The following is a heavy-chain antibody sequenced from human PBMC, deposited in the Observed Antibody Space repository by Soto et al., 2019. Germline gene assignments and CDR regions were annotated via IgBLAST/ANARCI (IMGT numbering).Heavy chain of an antibody. J-gene: IGHJ4*02. CDR1: GGSISSYY. V-gene: IGHV4-59*01. CDR3: ASGSYSSSWYDY. CDR2: IYYSGST. D-gene: IGHD6-13*01. Sequence: QVQLQESGPGLVKPSETLSLTCTVSGGSISSYYWSWIRQPPGKGLEWIGYIYYSGSTNYNPSLQSRVTISVDTSKNQFSLKLSSVTAADTAVYYCASGSYSSSWYDYWGQGTLVTVSS.